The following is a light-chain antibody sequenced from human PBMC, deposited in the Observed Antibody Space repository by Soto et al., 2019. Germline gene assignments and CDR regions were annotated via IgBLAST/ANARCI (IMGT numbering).Light chain of an antibody. V-gene: IGKV4-1*01. J-gene: IGKJ5*01. CDR3: QQYYSTLLT. Sequence: DIVMTQSPDSLAVSLGERATINCKSSQSVLYSSNNKNYLAWYQQKPGQPPKLLIYWASTRESGVPDRFSGSGSGTDFPLTISSLQAEDVAVYYCQQYYSTLLTFGQGTRLEIK. CDR1: QSVLYSSNNKNY. CDR2: WAS.